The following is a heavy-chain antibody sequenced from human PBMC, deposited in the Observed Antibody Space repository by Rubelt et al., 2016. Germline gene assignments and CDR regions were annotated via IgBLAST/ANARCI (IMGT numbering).Heavy chain of an antibody. J-gene: IGHJ3*02. V-gene: IGHV3-30*18. CDR1: GFTFSSYG. CDR3: AKLTAMIGDHDAFDI. D-gene: IGHD2-21*02. Sequence: VQLVESGGGLVQPGGSLRLSCAASGFTFSSYGMHWVRQAPGKGLEWVAVISYDGSDKYYADSVKGRFTISRDNSKNTLYLQMNSLRAEDTAVYYCAKLTAMIGDHDAFDIWGQGTMVTVSS. CDR2: ISYDGSDK.